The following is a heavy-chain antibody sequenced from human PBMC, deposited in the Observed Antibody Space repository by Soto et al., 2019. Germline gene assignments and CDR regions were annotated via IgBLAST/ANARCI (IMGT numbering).Heavy chain of an antibody. V-gene: IGHV4-31*03. CDR3: ARQYHGGMDV. Sequence: SETLSLTCTVSGDSISSGGYYWSWIRQHPGKGLEWIGYIYYSGSTYYNPSLKSRVTISVDTSKNQFSLKLSSVTAADTAVYYYARQYHGGMDVWGQGTTVTVSS. CDR2: IYYSGST. D-gene: IGHD2-2*01. CDR1: GDSISSGGYY. J-gene: IGHJ6*02.